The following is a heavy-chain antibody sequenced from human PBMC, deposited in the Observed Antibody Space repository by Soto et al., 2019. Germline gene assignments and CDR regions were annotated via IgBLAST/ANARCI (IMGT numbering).Heavy chain of an antibody. Sequence: GGSLRLSCAASGSGLVFNNDGMSWVRQAPGKGPEWVSAISGTGRNTYYGDSVKGRFTISRDNHKNMLYLQMNNLRAEDTAIYYCAKDKAVSFGGIVVSGAFDIWGRGTVVTVSS. CDR2: ISGTGRNT. J-gene: IGHJ3*02. CDR1: GSGLVFNNDG. D-gene: IGHD3-16*01. V-gene: IGHV3-23*01. CDR3: AKDKAVSFGGIVVSGAFDI.